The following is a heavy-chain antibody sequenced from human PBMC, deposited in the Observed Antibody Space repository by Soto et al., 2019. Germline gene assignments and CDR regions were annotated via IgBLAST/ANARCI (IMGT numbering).Heavy chain of an antibody. D-gene: IGHD7-27*01. J-gene: IGHJ5*01. CDR3: ARGRYCLTGRCFPNWFDS. CDR1: GDSISNLDYF. V-gene: IGHV4-30-4*01. Sequence: SETLSLTCSVSGDSISNLDYFWAWIRQPPGQALEYIGYIYKSATTYYNPSFESRVAISVDTSKSQFSLNVTSVTAADAAVYFCARGRYCLTGRCFPNWFDSWGQGALVTVS. CDR2: IYKSATT.